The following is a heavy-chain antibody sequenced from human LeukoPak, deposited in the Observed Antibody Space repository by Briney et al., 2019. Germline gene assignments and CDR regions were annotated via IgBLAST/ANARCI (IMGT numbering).Heavy chain of an antibody. V-gene: IGHV4-34*01. CDR1: GGSFSGYY. Sequence: SETLSLTCAVYGGSFSGYYWSWIRQPPGKGLEWIGEINHSGSTNYNPSLKSRVTISVDTSKNQFYLKLSSVTAADTAVYYCARCLYYYGSGSYYDRLRGKNWFDPWGQGTLVNVSS. D-gene: IGHD3-10*01. CDR2: INHSGST. CDR3: ARCLYYYGSGSYYDRLRGKNWFDP. J-gene: IGHJ5*02.